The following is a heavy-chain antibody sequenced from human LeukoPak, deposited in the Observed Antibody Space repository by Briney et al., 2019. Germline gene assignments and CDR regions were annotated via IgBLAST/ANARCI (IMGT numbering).Heavy chain of an antibody. CDR1: GGSISSYY. D-gene: IGHD3-10*01. CDR2: IYYSGST. CDR3: ARQAYGSGSFNY. V-gene: IGHV4-59*08. J-gene: IGHJ4*02. Sequence: SETLSLTCTVSGGSISSYYWSWIRQPPGKGLEWIGSIYYSGSTYYNPSLKSRVTISVDTSKNQFSLKLSSVTAADTAVYYCARQAYGSGSFNYWGQGTLVTVSS.